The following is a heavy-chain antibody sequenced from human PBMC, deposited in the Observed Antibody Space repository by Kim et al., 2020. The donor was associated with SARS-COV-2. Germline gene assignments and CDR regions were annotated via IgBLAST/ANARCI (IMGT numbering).Heavy chain of an antibody. CDR1: GYTFTHYA. D-gene: IGHD3-22*01. J-gene: IGHJ4*02. V-gene: IGHV1-3*01. CDR2: ISGDNGDT. CDR3: ARGAGGYAGYILDD. Sequence: ASVKVSCKTSGYTFTHYAMHWVSQAPGQRLEWMGYISGDNGDTKYSQKFQGRVTITRDTSATTAYMELSSLTSEDTAVYYCARGAGGYAGYILDDWGQGTLAIVSS.